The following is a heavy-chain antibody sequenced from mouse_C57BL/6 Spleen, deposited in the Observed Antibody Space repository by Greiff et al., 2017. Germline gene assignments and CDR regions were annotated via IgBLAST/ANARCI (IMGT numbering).Heavy chain of an antibody. CDR1: GYTFTSYW. V-gene: IGHV1-7*01. D-gene: IGHD1-1*01. J-gene: IGHJ4*01. Sequence: VKLLESGAELAKPGASVKLSCKASGYTFTSYWMHWVKQRPGQGLEWIGYINPSSGYTKYNQKFKDKATLTADKSSSTAYMQLSSLTYEDSAVYYCARSIFITTVVATRGAMDYWGQGTSVTVSS. CDR2: INPSSGYT. CDR3: ARSIFITTVVATRGAMDY.